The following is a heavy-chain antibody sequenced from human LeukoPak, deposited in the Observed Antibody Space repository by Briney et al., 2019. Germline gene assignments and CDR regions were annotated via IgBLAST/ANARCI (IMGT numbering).Heavy chain of an antibody. CDR1: GFTFSSYW. CDR2: IKQDGSEK. CDR3: ARVGDGYNFVGYYYYYYMDV. J-gene: IGHJ6*03. V-gene: IGHV3-7*01. D-gene: IGHD5-24*01. Sequence: GGSLRLSCEASGFTFSSYWMSWVRQAPGKGLEWVANIKQDGSEKYYVDSVKGRFTISRDNAKNSLYLQMNSLRAEDTAVYYCARVGDGYNFVGYYYYYYMDVWGKGTTVTVSS.